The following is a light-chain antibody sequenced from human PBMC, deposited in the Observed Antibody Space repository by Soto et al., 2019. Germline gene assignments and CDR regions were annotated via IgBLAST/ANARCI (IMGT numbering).Light chain of an antibody. CDR3: MQGTHWPVT. J-gene: IGKJ2*01. CDR1: HSLAYSDGNTY. CDR2: KVS. V-gene: IGKV2-30*01. Sequence: DVVMTQSPFSLPVALGQPASISCRSSHSLAYSDGNTYLNWFQQRPGQSPRRLISKVSNRDSGVPDRFSGSGSGTDFTLEISRVEADDVGVYYCMQGTHWPVTFGQGTKLEIK.